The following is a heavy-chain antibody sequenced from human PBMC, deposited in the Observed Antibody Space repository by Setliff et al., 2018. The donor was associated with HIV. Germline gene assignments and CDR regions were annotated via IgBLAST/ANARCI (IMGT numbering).Heavy chain of an antibody. CDR3: GRAKSWYYYMDV. CDR1: GFTVSSNY. CDR2: IYSGGST. Sequence: GGSLRLSCAASGFTVSSNYMTWVRQAPGKGLEWVSVIYSGGSTYYADSVKGRFTISRDNSKNTLYLQMNSLRAEDTAVYYCGRAKSWYYYMDVWGKGTTVTVSS. J-gene: IGHJ6*03. D-gene: IGHD3-10*01. V-gene: IGHV3-66*01.